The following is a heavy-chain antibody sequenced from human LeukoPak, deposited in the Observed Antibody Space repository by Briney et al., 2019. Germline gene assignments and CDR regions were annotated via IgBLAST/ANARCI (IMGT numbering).Heavy chain of an antibody. CDR3: AKSEPQIAVAGSFDY. J-gene: IGHJ4*02. D-gene: IGHD6-19*01. Sequence: GGSLRLSCAASGFTVSSNYMSWVRQAPGKGLEWVSVIYSGGSTYYADSVKGRFTISRDNSKNTLCLQMNSLRAEDTAVYYCAKSEPQIAVAGSFDYWGQGTLVTVSS. CDR2: IYSGGST. CDR1: GFTVSSNY. V-gene: IGHV3-66*01.